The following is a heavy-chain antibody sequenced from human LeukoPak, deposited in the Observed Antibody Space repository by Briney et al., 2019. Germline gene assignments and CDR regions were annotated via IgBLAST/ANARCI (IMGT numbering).Heavy chain of an antibody. Sequence: SETLSLTCAVYSGSFSGYYWSWIRQPPGKGLEWTGEINHSGSTNYNPSLKSRVTISVDTSKNQFSLKLSSVTAADTAVYYCARGHFGGSYQLNNWFDPWGQGTLVTVSS. CDR2: INHSGST. CDR3: ARGHFGGSYQLNNWFDP. CDR1: SGSFSGYY. J-gene: IGHJ5*02. D-gene: IGHD1-26*01. V-gene: IGHV4-34*01.